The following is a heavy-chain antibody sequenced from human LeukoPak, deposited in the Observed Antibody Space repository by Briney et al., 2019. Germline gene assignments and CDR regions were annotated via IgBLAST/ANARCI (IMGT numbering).Heavy chain of an antibody. CDR3: AREVYGDYPNYYYYGVDV. CDR2: ISAYNGNT. Sequence: GASVKVSCKASGYTFTSYGISWVRQAPGQGLEWMGWISAYNGNTNYAQKLQGRVTMTTDTSTSTAYMELRSLRSDDTAVYYCAREVYGDYPNYYYYGVDVWGQGTTVTVSS. CDR1: GYTFTSYG. D-gene: IGHD4-17*01. J-gene: IGHJ6*02. V-gene: IGHV1-18*01.